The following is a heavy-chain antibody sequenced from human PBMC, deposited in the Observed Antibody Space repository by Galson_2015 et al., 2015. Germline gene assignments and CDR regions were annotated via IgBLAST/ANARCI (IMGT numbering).Heavy chain of an antibody. J-gene: IGHJ4*02. D-gene: IGHD2-21*02. Sequence: SLRLSCAASGFTFSSSAMNWVRPAPGKGLEWVSALSHTGSSIYYADSVKGRFTISRDNSKNTLYLYLNSLRADDTAVYYCAKDRRAVVMSAIDYWGQGTQVTVSS. CDR3: AKDRRAVVMSAIDY. CDR2: LSHTGSSI. CDR1: GFTFSSSA. V-gene: IGHV3-23*01.